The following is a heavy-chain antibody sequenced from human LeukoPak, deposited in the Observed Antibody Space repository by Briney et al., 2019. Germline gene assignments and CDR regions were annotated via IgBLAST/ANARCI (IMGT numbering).Heavy chain of an antibody. CDR2: ISNSGSGT. J-gene: IGHJ3*02. CDR3: ARDLRTISAFDI. Sequence: TGGSLRLSCAASGFTFSSYAMSWVRQAPGKGLEWVSGISNSGSGTYYADSVKGRFTISRDNSKNTLYLQMNSLRAEDTAVYYCARDLRTISAFDIWGQGTMVTVSS. D-gene: IGHD2-8*01. V-gene: IGHV3-23*01. CDR1: GFTFSSYA.